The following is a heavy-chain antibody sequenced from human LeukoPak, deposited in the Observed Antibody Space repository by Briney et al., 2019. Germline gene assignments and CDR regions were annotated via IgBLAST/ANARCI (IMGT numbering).Heavy chain of an antibody. CDR1: GYSFTSYW. CDR3: ARHSNNYYYYMDV. Sequence: GESLKISCKGSGYSFTSYWIGWVRQMPGKGLEWMWIIYPGDSDNRYSPSFQGQVTISADKSISTAYLQWSSLKASDTAMYYCARHSNNYYYYMDVWGKGTTVTVSS. V-gene: IGHV5-51*01. CDR2: IYPGDSDN. D-gene: IGHD1/OR15-1a*01. J-gene: IGHJ6*03.